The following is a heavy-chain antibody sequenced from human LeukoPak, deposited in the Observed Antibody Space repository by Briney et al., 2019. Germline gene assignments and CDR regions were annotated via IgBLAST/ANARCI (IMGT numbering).Heavy chain of an antibody. CDR1: GFPFSDYH. V-gene: IGHV3-11*01. D-gene: IGHD3-16*02. CDR3: ARYDYVWGSYRTNTVSLDY. Sequence: GGSPRLSFAASGFPFSDYHMSWVRPAPGKGLGGVFYISSSGSTIYYADSVEGRFTISRDNAKNSLYLQMNSLRAEDTAVYYCARYDYVWGSYRTNTVSLDYWGQGTLVTVSS. J-gene: IGHJ4*02. CDR2: ISSSGSTI.